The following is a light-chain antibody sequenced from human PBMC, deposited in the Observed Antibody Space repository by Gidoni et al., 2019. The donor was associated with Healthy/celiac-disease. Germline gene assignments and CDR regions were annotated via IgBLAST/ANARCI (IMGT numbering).Light chain of an antibody. CDR2: DVS. CDR1: SSDVGGYNY. Sequence: QSALPQPASVSGSPGHSITISCTGTSSDVGGYNYVSWYQQHPGKAPKLMIYDVSNRPPGVSNRFSGSKSGNTASLTISGLQAEDEADYYCSSYTSSSTSFVVFGGGTKLTVL. CDR3: SSYTSSSTSFVV. J-gene: IGLJ2*01. V-gene: IGLV2-14*03.